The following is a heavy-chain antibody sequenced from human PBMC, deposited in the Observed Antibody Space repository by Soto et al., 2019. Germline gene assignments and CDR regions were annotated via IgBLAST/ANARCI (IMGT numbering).Heavy chain of an antibody. Sequence: ASVKVSCKASGYTFTSYGISWVRQAPGQGLEWMGWISAYNGNTNYAQKLRGRVTMTTDTSTSTAYMELRSLRSDDTAVYYCAREEQQLTYYYYGMDVWGQGTTVTVSS. CDR3: AREEQQLTYYYYGMDV. CDR2: ISAYNGNT. CDR1: GYTFTSYG. V-gene: IGHV1-18*04. D-gene: IGHD6-13*01. J-gene: IGHJ6*02.